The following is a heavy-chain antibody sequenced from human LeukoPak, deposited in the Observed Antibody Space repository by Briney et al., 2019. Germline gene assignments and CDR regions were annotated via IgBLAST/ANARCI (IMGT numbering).Heavy chain of an antibody. V-gene: IGHV3-23*01. J-gene: IGHJ4*02. D-gene: IGHD3-10*01. CDR1: GFTFSSYA. CDR3: AKDQMTYSYGSGSLDY. Sequence: GGSLRLSCAASGFTFSSYAMSWVRQSRGKGLEWVSSISGSGGGTYYADSVKGRFTISRDNSKNTLYLQMNTLRAEDTAIYYCAKDQMTYSYGSGSLDYWGQGTLVTVSS. CDR2: ISGSGGGT.